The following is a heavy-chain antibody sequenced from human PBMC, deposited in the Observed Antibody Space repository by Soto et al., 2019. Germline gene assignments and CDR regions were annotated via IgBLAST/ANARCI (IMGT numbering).Heavy chain of an antibody. D-gene: IGHD3-10*01. J-gene: IGHJ5*02. CDR2: ISAYNGNT. CDR3: ARGARITMFRGVGLFDP. V-gene: IGHV1-18*01. Sequence: QVQLVQSGAEVKKPGASVKVSCKASGYTFTSYGISWVRQAPGQGLEWMGWISAYNGNTNYAQKLQGRVTMTTDTSTSKAYMELRSLRYDDTAVYYCARGARITMFRGVGLFDPWGQGTLVSVSS. CDR1: GYTFTSYG.